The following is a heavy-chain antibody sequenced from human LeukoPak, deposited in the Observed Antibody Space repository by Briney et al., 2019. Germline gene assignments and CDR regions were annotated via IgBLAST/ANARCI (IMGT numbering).Heavy chain of an antibody. CDR1: GFTFTTYW. V-gene: IGHV3-7*01. Sequence: TGGSLRLSCAASGFTFTTYWMTWVRQAPGKGLEWVANIKQDGSDKYYVDSVKGRFTISRDNAKNSLYLQMNSLRAEDTAVYYCARAQRGFMITFGGLNWGQGTLVTVSS. J-gene: IGHJ4*02. CDR2: IKQDGSDK. D-gene: IGHD3-16*01. CDR3: ARAQRGFMITFGGLN.